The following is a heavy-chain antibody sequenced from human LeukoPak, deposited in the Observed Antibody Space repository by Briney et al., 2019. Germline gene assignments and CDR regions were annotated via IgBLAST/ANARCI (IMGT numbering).Heavy chain of an antibody. CDR1: GGSISSNSYY. V-gene: IGHV4-39*07. CDR2: ISHSGTT. CDR3: ARDNRPMVAATWFDP. Sequence: PSETLSLTCAVSGGSISSNSYYWGWIRQPPGKGLEWIGEISHSGTTNYNPSLKSRLTMSIDKSKNQFSLRLTSVTAADTAVYYCARDNRPMVAATWFDPWGQGTLVTVSS. D-gene: IGHD2-15*01. J-gene: IGHJ5*02.